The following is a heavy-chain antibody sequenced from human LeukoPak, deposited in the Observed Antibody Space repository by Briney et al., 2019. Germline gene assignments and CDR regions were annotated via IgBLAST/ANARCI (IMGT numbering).Heavy chain of an antibody. CDR3: VKQGGSYDH. V-gene: IGHV5-51*01. CDR2: INPGDSDA. D-gene: IGHD2-15*01. Sequence: GESLKISCKGSGYSFTRYWIAWVRQMPGKGLEWMGFINPGDSDARYSPSFQGQVTISADKSISAAYLQWSSLKASDTAMYYCVKQGGSYDHWGQGTLVTVSS. CDR1: GYSFTRYW. J-gene: IGHJ5*02.